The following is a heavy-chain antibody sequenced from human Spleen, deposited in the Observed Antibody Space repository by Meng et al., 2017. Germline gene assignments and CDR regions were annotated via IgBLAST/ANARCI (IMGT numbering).Heavy chain of an antibody. V-gene: IGHV3-21*01. D-gene: IGHD6-13*01. CDR1: GFTFSNYA. CDR2: ISSSSSYI. J-gene: IGHJ4*02. Sequence: GESLKISCAASGFTFSNYAMHWVRQAPGKGLEWVSSISSSSSYIYYADSVKGRFTISRDNAENSLYLQMNGLRAEDTAVYYCARDKGSSSAVPSRDYWGQGTLVTVSS. CDR3: ARDKGSSSAVPSRDY.